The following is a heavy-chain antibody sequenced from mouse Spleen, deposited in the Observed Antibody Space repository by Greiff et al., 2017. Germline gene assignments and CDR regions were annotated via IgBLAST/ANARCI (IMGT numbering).Heavy chain of an antibody. CDR2: ISNLAYSI. CDR3: ARHEVGGFWYLDV. D-gene: IGHD1-1*02. CDR1: GFTFSDYG. V-gene: IGHV5-15*01. Sequence: EVMLVESGGGLVQPGGSLKLSCAASGFTFSDYGMAWVRQAPRKGPEWVAFISNLAYSIYYADTVTGRFTISRENAKNTLYLEMSSLRSEDTAMYYCARHEVGGFWYLDVWGTGTTVTVSS. J-gene: IGHJ1*03.